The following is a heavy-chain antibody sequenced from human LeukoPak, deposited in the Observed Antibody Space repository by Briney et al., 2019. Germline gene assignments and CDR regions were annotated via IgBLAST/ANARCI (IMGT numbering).Heavy chain of an antibody. J-gene: IGHJ3*02. Sequence: PGGSLRLSCAASGFTVSSNYMSWVRQAPGKGLEWVSVIYSGGSTYYADSVKGRFTISRDNSKNTLYLQMNSLRAEDTAVYYCARNVDTAMVDAFDIWGQGTMVTVSS. CDR3: ARNVDTAMVDAFDI. V-gene: IGHV3-66*01. CDR1: GFTVSSNY. D-gene: IGHD5-18*01. CDR2: IYSGGST.